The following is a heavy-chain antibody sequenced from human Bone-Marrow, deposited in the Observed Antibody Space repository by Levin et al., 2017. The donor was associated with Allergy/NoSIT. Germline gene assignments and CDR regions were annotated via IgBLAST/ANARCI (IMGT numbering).Heavy chain of an antibody. CDR1: GFTFSSYW. CDR2: INSDGSST. CDR3: ARGNIGAPGVTFI. V-gene: IGHV3-74*01. D-gene: IGHD6-13*01. Sequence: ASVKVSCAASGFTFSSYWMHWVRQAPGKGLVWVSRINSDGSSTNYADSVKGRFTISRDNAENTLFLQMNSLRAEDTAVYYCARGNIGAPGVTFIWGQGTVVTVSS. J-gene: IGHJ3*02.